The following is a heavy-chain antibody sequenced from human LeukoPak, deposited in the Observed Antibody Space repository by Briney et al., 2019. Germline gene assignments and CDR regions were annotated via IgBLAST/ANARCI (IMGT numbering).Heavy chain of an antibody. CDR1: GGSISSYY. CDR2: ISYSGST. V-gene: IGHV4-59*01. CDR3: ARRGSSSWLPFDY. Sequence: PSETLSLTCTVSGGSISSYYWSWIRQPPGKGLEWIGYISYSGSTNYNPSLKSRVTISVDTSKNQFSLKLSSVTAADTAVYYCARRGSSSWLPFDYWGQGTLVTVSS. J-gene: IGHJ4*02. D-gene: IGHD6-13*01.